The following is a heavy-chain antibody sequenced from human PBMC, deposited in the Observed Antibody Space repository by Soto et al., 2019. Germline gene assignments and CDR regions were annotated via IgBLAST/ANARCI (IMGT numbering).Heavy chain of an antibody. D-gene: IGHD6-13*01. V-gene: IGHV3-23*01. J-gene: IGHJ4*02. CDR1: GFRFSSYA. Sequence: EVQLLESGGGLVQPGGSLRLSCVASGFRFSSYAMSWVRQAPGEGLEWVSVISGSDGSTYYADSVKGRFTISRDDSKNTLYLQMNSLRAEDTAVYYCARDRERDAWYEDYWGQRTLVTVSS. CDR2: ISGSDGST. CDR3: ARDRERDAWYEDY.